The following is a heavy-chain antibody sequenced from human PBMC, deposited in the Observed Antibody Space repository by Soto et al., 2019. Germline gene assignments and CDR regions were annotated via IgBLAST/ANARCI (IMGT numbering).Heavy chain of an antibody. Sequence: ASLKDSCKVSGYTLTVLSMHCVRQAPGKRLEYMGDFDHEDGETIYTQKFQGRVTMTEHTSTDTDYMELSSLRSEDTAVYYCATVGITATTGSWFDPWGQGTLVTVSS. CDR1: GYTLTVLS. V-gene: IGHV1-24*01. CDR3: ATVGITATTGSWFDP. D-gene: IGHD1-7*01. J-gene: IGHJ5*02. CDR2: FDHEDGET.